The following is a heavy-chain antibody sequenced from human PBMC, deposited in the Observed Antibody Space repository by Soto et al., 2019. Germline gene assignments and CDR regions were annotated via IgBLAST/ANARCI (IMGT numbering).Heavy chain of an antibody. Sequence: GGSLRLSCAGSGFNFDTFPMHWVRQTPGKGLEWVSLITRDGRSTYYADSVRGRFTISRDNSKNSLYLQMNSLTTDDSALYFCAKDIAPDWMKNDVNSFDSWGQGTLVTVSS. CDR2: ITRDGRST. D-gene: IGHD1-1*01. J-gene: IGHJ4*01. V-gene: IGHV3-43*01. CDR1: GFNFDTFP. CDR3: AKDIAPDWMKNDVNSFDS.